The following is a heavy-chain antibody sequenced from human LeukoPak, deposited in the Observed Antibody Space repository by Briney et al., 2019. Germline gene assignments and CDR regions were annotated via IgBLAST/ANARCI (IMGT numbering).Heavy chain of an antibody. Sequence: SETLSLTCAVYGGSFSGYYWSWIRQPPGKGLEWIGEINHSGSTNYNPSLKSRVTISVDTSKNQFSLKLSSVTAADTAVYYCARGTLISGCRSYYFDYWGQGTLVTVSS. J-gene: IGHJ4*02. CDR1: GGSFSGYY. CDR3: ARGTLISGCRSYYFDY. D-gene: IGHD1-26*01. CDR2: INHSGST. V-gene: IGHV4-34*01.